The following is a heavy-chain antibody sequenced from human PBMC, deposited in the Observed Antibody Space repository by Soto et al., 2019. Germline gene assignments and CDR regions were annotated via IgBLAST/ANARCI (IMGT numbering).Heavy chain of an antibody. J-gene: IGHJ6*02. CDR1: GYTFTGYY. Sequence: QVQLVQSGAEVKKPGASVKVSCKASGYTFTGYYMHWVRQAPGQGLEWMGWINPNSGGTNYAQKFQGWVTMTRDTSISTAYMELSRLRSDDTAVYYCARDHYDGSGSQNIRADGMDVWGQGTTVTVSS. D-gene: IGHD3-10*01. V-gene: IGHV1-2*04. CDR2: INPNSGGT. CDR3: ARDHYDGSGSQNIRADGMDV.